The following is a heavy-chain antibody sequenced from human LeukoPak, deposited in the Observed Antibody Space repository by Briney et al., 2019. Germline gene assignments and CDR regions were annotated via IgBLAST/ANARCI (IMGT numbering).Heavy chain of an antibody. Sequence: GGSLRLSCAASGFTFSSYGMHWVRQAPDKGLEWVAVISYDGSNKYYADSVKGRFTISRDNSKNTLYLQMNSLRAEDTAVYYCAKELRGYYYMDVWGKGTTVTVSS. D-gene: IGHD4-17*01. CDR1: GFTFSSYG. V-gene: IGHV3-30*18. J-gene: IGHJ6*03. CDR2: ISYDGSNK. CDR3: AKELRGYYYMDV.